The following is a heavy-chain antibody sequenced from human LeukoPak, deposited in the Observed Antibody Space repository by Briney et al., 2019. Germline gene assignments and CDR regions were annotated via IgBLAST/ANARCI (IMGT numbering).Heavy chain of an antibody. Sequence: ASVKVSCKASGYTFTGYYMHWVRQAPGQGLEWMGWINPNSGGTNYAQKFQGRVTMTWDTSISTAYMELSRLRSDDTAVYYCARDHIVVVPAAIQVDGMDVWGQGTAVTVSS. V-gene: IGHV1-2*02. CDR3: ARDHIVVVPAAIQVDGMDV. CDR2: INPNSGGT. D-gene: IGHD2-2*02. CDR1: GYTFTGYY. J-gene: IGHJ6*02.